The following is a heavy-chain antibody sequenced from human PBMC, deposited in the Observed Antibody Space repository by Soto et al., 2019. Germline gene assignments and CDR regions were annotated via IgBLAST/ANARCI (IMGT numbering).Heavy chain of an antibody. V-gene: IGHV4-59*01. J-gene: IGHJ4*02. CDR3: AGENGY. D-gene: IGHD2-8*01. Sequence: KTSETLSLTCTVSGGSISSYYWSWIRQPPGKGLEWIGYIYYSGSTNYNPSLKSRVTISVDTSKNQFSLKLSSVTAADTAVYYCAGENGYWGQGTLVTVSS. CDR2: IYYSGST. CDR1: GGSISSYY.